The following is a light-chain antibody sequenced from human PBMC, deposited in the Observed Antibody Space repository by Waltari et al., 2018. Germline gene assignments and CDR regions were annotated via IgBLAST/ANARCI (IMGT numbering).Light chain of an antibody. CDR1: GRGVGVDSY. CDR3: SSYTSSSTLV. V-gene: IGLV2-14*03. CDR2: DVS. J-gene: IGLJ2*01. Sequence: QSALTQPASVSGSPGQSITISCTRGGRGVGVDSYVSWYQQHPGKAPKLMIYDVSNRPSGVSSRFSGSKSGNTASLTISGLQAEDDADYYCSSYTSSSTLVFGGGTKVTVL.